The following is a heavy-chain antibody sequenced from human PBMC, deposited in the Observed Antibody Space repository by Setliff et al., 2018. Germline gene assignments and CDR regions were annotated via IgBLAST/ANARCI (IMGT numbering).Heavy chain of an antibody. CDR2: IHGGNGKT. CDR3: ARDDGGWNVF. CDR1: GYALTSYA. D-gene: IGHD1-1*01. J-gene: IGHJ4*02. Sequence: ASVKVSCKAAGYALTSYALNWVRQAPGQGLEWMGWIHGGNGKTQYSQNFQGRVPLTTDTSANTGYMELRTLKSEDTAVYYCARDDGGWNVFWGQGTVVTVSS. V-gene: IGHV1-3*01.